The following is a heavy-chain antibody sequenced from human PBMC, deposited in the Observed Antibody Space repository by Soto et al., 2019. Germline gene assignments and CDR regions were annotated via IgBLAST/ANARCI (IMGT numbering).Heavy chain of an antibody. CDR1: GGTFSSYA. CDR3: ARGLTSRGFDH. CDR2: IIPIFGTA. V-gene: IGHV1-69*13. Sequence: VASVKVSCKASGGTFSSYAIIWVRQAPGQGLEWMGGIIPIFGTANYAQKFQGRVTITADESTSTAYLELSSLRSEDTAVYYCARGLTSRGFDHWGQGPLVTVSS. J-gene: IGHJ5*02. D-gene: IGHD2-2*01.